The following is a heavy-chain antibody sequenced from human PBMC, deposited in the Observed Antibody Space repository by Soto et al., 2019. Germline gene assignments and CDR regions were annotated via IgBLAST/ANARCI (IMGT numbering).Heavy chain of an antibody. J-gene: IGHJ3*02. Sequence: PGESLKISCQGSGYSFTNYWISWVRQMPGKGLEWMGRIDPSDSYSNYSPSFQGHVTISADKSISTAYLQWSSLQASDTAMYYCARLGSGWPLGAFDIWGQGTVVTVSS. CDR3: ARLGSGWPLGAFDI. V-gene: IGHV5-10-1*01. CDR1: GYSFTNYW. CDR2: IDPSDSYS. D-gene: IGHD6-19*01.